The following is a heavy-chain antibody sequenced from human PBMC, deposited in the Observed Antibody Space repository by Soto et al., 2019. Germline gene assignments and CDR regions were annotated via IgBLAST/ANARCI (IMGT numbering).Heavy chain of an antibody. CDR3: ARQGYSSGGDELDY. D-gene: IGHD6-19*01. V-gene: IGHV4-39*01. CDR1: GGSISSSSYY. CDR2: IYYSGST. Sequence: QLQLQESGPGLVKPSETQSLTCTVSGGSISSSSYYWGWIRQPPGKGLEWIGSIYYSGSTYYNPSLKSRVTISVDTSKNQFSLKLSSVTAADTAVYYCARQGYSSGGDELDYWGQGTLVTVSS. J-gene: IGHJ4*02.